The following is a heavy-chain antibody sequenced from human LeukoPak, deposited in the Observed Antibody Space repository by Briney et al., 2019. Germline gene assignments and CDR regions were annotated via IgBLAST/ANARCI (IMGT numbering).Heavy chain of an antibody. CDR3: ARGKRLWFGELLPDY. Sequence: PSETLSLTCTVSGGSISSYYWSWIRQPPGKGLEWIGYIYYSGSTNYNPSLKSRVTISVDTSKNQFSLKLSSVTAADTAVYYCARGKRLWFGELLPDYWGQGTLVTVSS. CDR2: IYYSGST. D-gene: IGHD3-10*01. CDR1: GGSISSYY. J-gene: IGHJ4*02. V-gene: IGHV4-59*01.